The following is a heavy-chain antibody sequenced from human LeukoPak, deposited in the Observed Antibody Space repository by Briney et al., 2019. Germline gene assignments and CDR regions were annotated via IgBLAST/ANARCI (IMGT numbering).Heavy chain of an antibody. V-gene: IGHV1-69*05. D-gene: IGHD3-10*01. CDR3: ARDKHYYGSGSYYSDY. J-gene: IGHJ4*02. Sequence: ASVKVSCKASGGTFSSYAISWVRQAPGQGLEWMGRIIPIFGTANYAQKFQGRVTITTDQSTSTAYVELSSLRSEDTAVYYCARDKHYYGSGSYYSDYWGQGTLVTVSS. CDR2: IIPIFGTA. CDR1: GGTFSSYA.